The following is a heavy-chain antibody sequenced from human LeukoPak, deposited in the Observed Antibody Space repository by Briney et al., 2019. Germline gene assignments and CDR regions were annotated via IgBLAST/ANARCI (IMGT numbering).Heavy chain of an antibody. J-gene: IGHJ5*02. CDR1: GGSISTYY. D-gene: IGHD3-10*01. CDR3: ASGVGLLWFGEFLAWFDP. CDR2: IYFSGDT. V-gene: IGHV4-4*07. Sequence: PSETLSLTCTVSGGSISTYYWSWIRQPAGKGLEWIGRIYFSGDTNYNPSLKSRVTMSVDTSKNQFSLKLSSVTAADTAVYYCASGVGLLWFGEFLAWFDPWGQGTLVTVSS.